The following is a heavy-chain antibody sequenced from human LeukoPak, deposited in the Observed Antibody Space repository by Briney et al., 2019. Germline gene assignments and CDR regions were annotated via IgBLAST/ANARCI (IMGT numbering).Heavy chain of an antibody. V-gene: IGHV4-39*07. CDR2: INHSGST. CDR3: ARVSNSDWCYFDY. J-gene: IGHJ4*02. CDR1: GGSIRSSYYY. Sequence: PSETLSLTCTVSGGSIRSSYYYWSWIRQPPGKGLEWIGEINHSGSTNYNPSLKSRVTISVDTSKNQFSLKLSSVTAADTAVYYCARVSNSDWCYFDYWGQGTLVTVSS. D-gene: IGHD3-9*01.